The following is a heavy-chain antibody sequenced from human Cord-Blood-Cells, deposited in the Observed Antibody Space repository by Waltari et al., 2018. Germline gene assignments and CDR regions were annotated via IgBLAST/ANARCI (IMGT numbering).Heavy chain of an antibody. CDR2: IYYSGST. CDR3: ARDDPYSSSSAFDI. CDR1: GGSISSYF. Sequence: QVQLQESGPGLVKPSEALSLTCPGSGGSISSYFWIWYRQPPGKGLQWIGYIYYSGSTNYNPSLKSRVTISVDTSKNQFSLKLSSVTAADTAVYYCARDDPYSSSSAFDIWGQGTMVTVSS. J-gene: IGHJ3*02. D-gene: IGHD6-6*01. V-gene: IGHV4-59*01.